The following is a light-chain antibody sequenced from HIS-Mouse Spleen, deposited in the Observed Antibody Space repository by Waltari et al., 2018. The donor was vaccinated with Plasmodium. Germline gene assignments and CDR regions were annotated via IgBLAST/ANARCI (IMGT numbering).Light chain of an antibody. CDR1: QSVSNY. Sequence: EIVLTQSPATLSLYPGERATLSCRASQSVSNYLSWYQQKPGQAPRLLIYDASNRATGIPARFSGSGSGTDFTLTISSLEPEDFAVYYCQQRSNWPRVLTFGGGTKVEIK. CDR2: DAS. CDR3: QQRSNWPRVLT. J-gene: IGKJ4*01. V-gene: IGKV3-11*01.